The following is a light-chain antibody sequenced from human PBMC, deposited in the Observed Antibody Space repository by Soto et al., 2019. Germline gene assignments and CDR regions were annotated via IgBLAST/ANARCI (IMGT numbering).Light chain of an antibody. CDR3: SSQAGSDSLMV. Sequence: QSVLTQPPSASGSPGQSVTISCTGTSSDIGTFSSISWYQQYPGKAPKLMIFGVSQRPSGVPDRFSGYKSANTASLTVSGLQDEDEAEYYCSSQAGSDSLMVFGGGTQLTVL. CDR2: GVS. J-gene: IGLJ2*01. V-gene: IGLV2-8*01. CDR1: SSDIGTFSS.